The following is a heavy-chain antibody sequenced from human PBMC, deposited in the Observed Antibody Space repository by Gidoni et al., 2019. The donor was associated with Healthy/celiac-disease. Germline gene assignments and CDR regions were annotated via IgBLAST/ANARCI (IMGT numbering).Heavy chain of an antibody. Sequence: QVQLVQSGAEVKTPGASVKVSCKASGYTFTSYGISWVRQAPGQGLEWMGWISAYNGNTNYAQKLQGRVTMTTDTSTSTAYMELRSLRSDDTAVYYCAITATTVTTGGWFDPWGQGTLVTVSS. V-gene: IGHV1-18*04. J-gene: IGHJ5*02. D-gene: IGHD4-17*01. CDR1: GYTFTSYG. CDR2: ISAYNGNT. CDR3: AITATTVTTGGWFDP.